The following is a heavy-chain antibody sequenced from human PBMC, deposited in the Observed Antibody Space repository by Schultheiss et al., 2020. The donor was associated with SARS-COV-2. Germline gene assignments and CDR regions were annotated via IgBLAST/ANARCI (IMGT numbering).Heavy chain of an antibody. Sequence: ASVKVSCKASGYTFTGYYMHWVRQAPGQGLEWMGIINPSGGSTTYAQRFQGRITMTRDTSTSTVYMDLSSLRSEDTAMYYCARTISEYDTFDIWGQGTEVTVSS. D-gene: IGHD2/OR15-2a*01. CDR3: ARTISEYDTFDI. CDR2: INPSGGST. J-gene: IGHJ3*02. V-gene: IGHV1-46*01. CDR1: GYTFTGYY.